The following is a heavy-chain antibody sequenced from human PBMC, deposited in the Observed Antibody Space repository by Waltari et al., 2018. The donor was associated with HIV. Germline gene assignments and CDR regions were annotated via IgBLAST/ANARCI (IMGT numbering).Heavy chain of an antibody. Sequence: EVQLLESGGGLVQPGGSLRLSCAASGFTFSSYAMSWVRQAPGNGREWVSAISGSCGSTYYADAVKGRFTISRDNSKNTLYLQMNSLRAEDTAVYYGAKDPTMIVVVSIWGQGTMVTVSS. V-gene: IGHV3-23*01. J-gene: IGHJ3*02. D-gene: IGHD3-22*01. CDR2: ISGSCGST. CDR3: AKDPTMIVVVSI. CDR1: GFTFSSYA.